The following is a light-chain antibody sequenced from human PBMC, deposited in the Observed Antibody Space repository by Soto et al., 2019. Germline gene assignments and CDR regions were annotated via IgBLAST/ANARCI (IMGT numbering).Light chain of an antibody. Sequence: EIVLTQSPATLSLSPGERATLSCRASQSVRNYLAWYQQKPGQAPRLLIYDASNRATGIPDRFSGSGSGTDFTLTISRLEPEDFAVYYCQQYGSSRWTFGQGTKVDIK. CDR3: QQYGSSRWT. J-gene: IGKJ1*01. CDR1: QSVRNY. CDR2: DAS. V-gene: IGKV3-20*01.